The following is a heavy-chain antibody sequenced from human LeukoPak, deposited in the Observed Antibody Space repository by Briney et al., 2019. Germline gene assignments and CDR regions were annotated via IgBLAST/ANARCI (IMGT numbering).Heavy chain of an antibody. D-gene: IGHD3-10*01. CDR1: GFTFSSYG. J-gene: IGHJ4*02. V-gene: IGHV3-30*18. Sequence: GGSLRLSCAASGFTFSSYGVHWVRQAPGKGLEGGAVISYDGSNKYYADSVKGRFTISRDNSKNTLYLQMNSLRAEDTAVYYCAKNTYYYGSGSYFPFDYWGQGTLVTVSS. CDR2: ISYDGSNK. CDR3: AKNTYYYGSGSYFPFDY.